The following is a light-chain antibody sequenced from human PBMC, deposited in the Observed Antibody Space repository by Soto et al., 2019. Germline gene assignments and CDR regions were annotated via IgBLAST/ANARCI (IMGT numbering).Light chain of an antibody. Sequence: AIQVTQSPASLSASVGGRFTITCRASQGIRNDLGWYQQKPGKAPKLLIYAASSLQSGVPSRFSGSGYGTDFTLTISCLQYEDFATYYCQQYYSYTPTFGQGTRLEI. V-gene: IGKV1-6*01. CDR1: QGIRND. CDR3: QQYYSYTPT. CDR2: AAS. J-gene: IGKJ5*01.